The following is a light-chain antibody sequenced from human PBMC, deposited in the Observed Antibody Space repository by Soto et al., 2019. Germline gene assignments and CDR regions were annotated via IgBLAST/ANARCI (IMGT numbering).Light chain of an antibody. CDR2: EVS. CDR1: SSDVGNYKY. CDR3: SSFSSSTTLYV. V-gene: IGLV2-14*01. Sequence: QSVLTQPASVSGSPGQSITISCTGTSSDVGNYKYVSWYQHHADKAPKLMIYEVSNRPSGVSNRFSGSKSGNTASLTIYGLQAEDEADYYCSSFSSSTTLYVFGTGTKVTVL. J-gene: IGLJ1*01.